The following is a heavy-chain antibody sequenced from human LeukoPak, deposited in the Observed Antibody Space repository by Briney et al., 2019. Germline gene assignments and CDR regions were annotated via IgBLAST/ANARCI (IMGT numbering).Heavy chain of an antibody. Sequence: SETLSLTCTVSGGSISSYYWSWIRQPPGKGLECIGYLYTSGSTNYNPSLKSRVTISVDTSKNQFSLKLSSVTAADTAVYYCARLGGYYGSGSYYTPHLFYNWFDPWGQGTLVTVSS. D-gene: IGHD3-10*01. CDR2: LYTSGST. V-gene: IGHV4-4*09. J-gene: IGHJ5*02. CDR1: GGSISSYY. CDR3: ARLGGYYGSGSYYTPHLFYNWFDP.